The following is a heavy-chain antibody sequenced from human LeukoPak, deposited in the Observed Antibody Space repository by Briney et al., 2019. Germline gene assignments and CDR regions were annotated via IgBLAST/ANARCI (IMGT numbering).Heavy chain of an antibody. J-gene: IGHJ6*02. Sequence: PGGSLRLSCAASGFTFSSYTMNWVRQAPGKGLEWVSSISSSSSYIYYAESVKGRLTISRDNAKNSLYLQMNSLRAEDTAVYYCARDPTPRYCSGGSCYTYYGMDVWGQGTTVTVSS. CDR1: GFTFSSYT. CDR3: ARDPTPRYCSGGSCYTYYGMDV. CDR2: ISSSSSYI. D-gene: IGHD2-15*01. V-gene: IGHV3-21*01.